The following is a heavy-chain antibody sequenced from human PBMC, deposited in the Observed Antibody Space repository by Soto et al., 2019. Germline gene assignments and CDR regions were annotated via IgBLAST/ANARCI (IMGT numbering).Heavy chain of an antibody. CDR2: INQDGGRK. V-gene: IGHV3-7*01. CDR1: GFTFNTYW. CDR3: ARRVVAASWDVFDI. Sequence: PGGSLRLSCEASGFTFNTYWMTWVRQAPEKGLEWVANINQDGGRKYYVDSVNGRFTTSRDNAKNSLYLQMNSLRAEDTAVYFCARRVVAASWDVFDIWGQGTMVTVSS. J-gene: IGHJ3*02. D-gene: IGHD2-15*01.